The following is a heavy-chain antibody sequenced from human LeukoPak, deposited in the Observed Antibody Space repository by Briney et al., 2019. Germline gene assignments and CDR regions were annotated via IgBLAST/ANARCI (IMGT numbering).Heavy chain of an antibody. V-gene: IGHV3-7*01. J-gene: IGHJ4*02. CDR1: GFTFSSYW. Sequence: GGSLRLSCAASGFTFSSYWMSWVRQAPGKGLEWVANIRQDGSEKYYVDSVKGRFTISRDNAKNSLYLQMNSLRAEDTAVYYCARDSPHYCSGGSCPFDYWGQGTLVTVSS. CDR3: ARDSPHYCSGGSCPFDY. D-gene: IGHD2-15*01. CDR2: IRQDGSEK.